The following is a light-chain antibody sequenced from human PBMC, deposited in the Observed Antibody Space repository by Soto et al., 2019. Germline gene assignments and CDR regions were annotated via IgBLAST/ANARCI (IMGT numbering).Light chain of an antibody. CDR3: LQYNIWPLWT. CDR2: GAS. CDR1: QSVSSN. V-gene: IGKV3-15*01. Sequence: EIVMTQSPATLSVSPGERATLSCRASQSVSSNLAWYQQKPGQAPRLLIYGASTRATGIPARFSGSGSGTELTLTISSLQSEDFAVYYCLQYNIWPLWTFGQGTKVDIK. J-gene: IGKJ1*01.